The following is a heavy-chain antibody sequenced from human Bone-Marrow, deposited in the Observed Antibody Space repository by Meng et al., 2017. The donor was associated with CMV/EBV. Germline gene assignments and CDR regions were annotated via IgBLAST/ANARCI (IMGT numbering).Heavy chain of an antibody. Sequence: GSLRLSCTVSGYSISSGYYWGWIRQPPGKGLEWIGSIYHSGSTYYNPSLKSRVTISVDTSKNQFSLKLSSVTAADTAVYYCARDNPPIITMIGVDFDYWGQRTLVTVSS. V-gene: IGHV4-38-2*02. CDR2: IYHSGST. CDR3: ARDNPPIITMIGVDFDY. D-gene: IGHD3-22*01. CDR1: GYSISSGYY. J-gene: IGHJ4*02.